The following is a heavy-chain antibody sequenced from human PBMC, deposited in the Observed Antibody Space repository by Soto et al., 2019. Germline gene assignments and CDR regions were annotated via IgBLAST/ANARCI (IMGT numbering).Heavy chain of an antibody. D-gene: IGHD3-22*01. CDR3: ARDTGDSSGSNDAFDI. Sequence: SVTLCLTCTVSGGSISSYYWSWIRQPTGKGLEWIGYIYYSGSTNYNPSLKSRVTISVDTSKNQFSLKLSSVTAADTAVYYFARDTGDSSGSNDAFDIWGQGTMVTVSS. J-gene: IGHJ3*02. CDR1: GGSISSYY. V-gene: IGHV4-59*01. CDR2: IYYSGST.